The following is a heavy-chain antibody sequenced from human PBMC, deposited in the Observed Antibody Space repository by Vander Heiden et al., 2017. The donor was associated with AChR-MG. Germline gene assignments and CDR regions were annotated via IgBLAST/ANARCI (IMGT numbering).Heavy chain of an antibody. J-gene: IGHJ4*02. Sequence: QLQLVQPWADVKKPVSSVQFSREASGGTFSSYAISWVRQAPGQGLEWMGGIIPIFGTANYAQKFQGRVTITADKSTSTAYMELSSLRSEDTAVYYCASTRGDYWGQGTLVTVSS. CDR1: GGTFSSYA. V-gene: IGHV1-69*06. CDR3: ASTRGDY. CDR2: IIPIFGTA. D-gene: IGHD3-16*01.